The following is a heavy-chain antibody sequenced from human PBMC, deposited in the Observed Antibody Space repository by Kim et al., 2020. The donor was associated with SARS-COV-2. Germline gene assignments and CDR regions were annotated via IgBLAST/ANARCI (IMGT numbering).Heavy chain of an antibody. CDR3: ARAQGRYFDY. J-gene: IGHJ4*02. CDR1: GGSFSGYY. Sequence: SETLSLTCAVYGGSFSGYYWSWIRQPPGKGLEWIGEINHSGSTNYNPSLKSRVTISVDTSKNQFSLKLSSVTAADTAVYYCARAQGRYFDYWGQGTLVTVSS. CDR2: INHSGST. V-gene: IGHV4-34*01.